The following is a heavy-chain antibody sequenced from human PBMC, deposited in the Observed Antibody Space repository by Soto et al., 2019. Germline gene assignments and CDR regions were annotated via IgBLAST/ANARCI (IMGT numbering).Heavy chain of an antibody. J-gene: IGHJ5*02. CDR2: INHSGST. CDR3: ARGPAGDYDFWRAGGWFDP. V-gene: IGHV4-34*01. D-gene: IGHD3-3*01. CDR1: GGSFSGYY. Sequence: SETLSLTCAVYGGSFSGYYWSWIRQPPGKGLEWIGEINHSGSTNYNPSLKSRVTISVDTSKNQFSLKLSSVTAADTAVYYCARGPAGDYDFWRAGGWFDPWGQGTLVTVSS.